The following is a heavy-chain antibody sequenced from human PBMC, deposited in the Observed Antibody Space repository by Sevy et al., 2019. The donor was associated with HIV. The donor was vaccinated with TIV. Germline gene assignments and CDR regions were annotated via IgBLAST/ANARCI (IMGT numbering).Heavy chain of an antibody. CDR2: IYYSGST. Sequence: SETLCLTCSVSGASVSSGSFFWTWIRQAPGKGLEWIGYIYYSGSTNYNPSLKSRVTFSVDTSKNQFSLKLRSVTAADTAVYYCARDQAESSSTGGLDSWGPGALVTVSS. CDR1: GASVSSGSFF. CDR3: ARDQAESSSTGGLDS. V-gene: IGHV4-61*01. J-gene: IGHJ4*02. D-gene: IGHD6-6*01.